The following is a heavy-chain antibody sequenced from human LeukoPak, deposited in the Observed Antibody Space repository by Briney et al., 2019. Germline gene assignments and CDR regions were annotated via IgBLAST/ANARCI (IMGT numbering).Heavy chain of an antibody. CDR2: IYPGDSDT. D-gene: IGHD2-21*01. V-gene: IGHV5-51*01. Sequence: GESLKISCKGSGYSFTSYCIGWVRQMPGKGLEWMGIIYPGDSDTRYSPSFQGQVTISADNSISTDYLQWSSLKASDTAMYYCARLLWWLQEYYFDYWGQGTLVTVSS. CDR1: GYSFTSYC. CDR3: ARLLWWLQEYYFDY. J-gene: IGHJ4*02.